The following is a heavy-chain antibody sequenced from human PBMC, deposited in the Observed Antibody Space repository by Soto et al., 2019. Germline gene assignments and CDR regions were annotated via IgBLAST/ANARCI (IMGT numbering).Heavy chain of an antibody. CDR2: IYYSGST. CDR1: GGSISRAGYF. V-gene: IGHV4-31*03. Sequence: PSETLSLTYTVSGGSISRAGYFWSWIRQHPEKGLEWIGYIYYSGSTNYNPSLKSRVTISVDTSKNQFSLKLSSVTAADLFFYSGESGQEVPAVSAYGGKGTLDPV. CDR3: ESGQEVPAVSAY. J-gene: IGHJ1*01. D-gene: IGHD2-2*01.